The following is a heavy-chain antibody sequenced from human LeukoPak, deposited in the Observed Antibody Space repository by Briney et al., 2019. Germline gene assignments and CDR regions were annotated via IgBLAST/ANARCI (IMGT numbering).Heavy chain of an antibody. V-gene: IGHV3-43D*03. J-gene: IGHJ6*03. CDR1: GCTFDDYA. Sequence: GGSLRLSCAASGCTFDDYAMHWVRQAPGEGLEWVSLISWDGGSTYYADSVKGRFTISRDNSKNSLYLQMNSLRAEDTALYYCAKGVSYYYMDVWGKGTTVTVSS. CDR3: AKGVSYYYMDV. CDR2: ISWDGGST.